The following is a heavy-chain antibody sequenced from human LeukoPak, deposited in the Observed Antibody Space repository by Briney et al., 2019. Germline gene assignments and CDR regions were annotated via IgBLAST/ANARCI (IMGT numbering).Heavy chain of an antibody. Sequence: SETLSLTCTVSEGTIRSYYWSWIRQPPGKGREWIGYIYYTGTTGYNPSLKSRVTISVDTSKSQFSLKLSAVTAADTAVYYCAAAYDILTGPLDYWGQGTLVTVSS. CDR3: AAAYDILTGPLDY. V-gene: IGHV4-59*08. CDR2: IYYTGTT. J-gene: IGHJ4*02. CDR1: EGTIRSYY. D-gene: IGHD3-9*01.